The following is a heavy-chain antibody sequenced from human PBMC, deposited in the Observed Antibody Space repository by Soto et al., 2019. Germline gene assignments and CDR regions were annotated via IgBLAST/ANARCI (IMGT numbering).Heavy chain of an antibody. V-gene: IGHV1-58*01. J-gene: IGHJ5*02. Sequence: SVKVSCKASGFTFTSSAVQWVRQARGQRLEWIGWIVVGSGNTNYAQKFQERVTITRDMSTSTAYMELSSLRSEDTAVYYCAREEAAAAQHWFDPWGQGTLVTVSS. D-gene: IGHD6-13*01. CDR1: GFTFTSSA. CDR3: AREEAAAAQHWFDP. CDR2: IVVGSGNT.